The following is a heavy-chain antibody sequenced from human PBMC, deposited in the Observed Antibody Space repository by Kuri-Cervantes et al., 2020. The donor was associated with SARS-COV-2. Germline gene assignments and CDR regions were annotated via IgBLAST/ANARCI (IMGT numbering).Heavy chain of an antibody. V-gene: IGHV3-7*03. CDR2: IKQDGSEK. Sequence: GESLKISCAASGFTFSSYWMSWVRQAPGKGLEWVANIKQDGSEKYYVDSVKGRFTISRDNAKNSLYLQMNSLRAEDTAVYYCARISYGDYGWNDYWGQGTRVTCAS. CDR1: GFTFSSYW. J-gene: IGHJ4*02. CDR3: ARISYGDYGWNDY. D-gene: IGHD4-17*01.